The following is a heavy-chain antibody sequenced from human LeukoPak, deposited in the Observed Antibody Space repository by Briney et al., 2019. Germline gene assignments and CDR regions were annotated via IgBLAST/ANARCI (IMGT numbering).Heavy chain of an antibody. J-gene: IGHJ4*02. D-gene: IGHD4-17*01. CDR3: ARDRSSRIRYGDYDPPSY. CDR1: GYSISSGYY. CDR2: IYHSGST. V-gene: IGHV4-38-2*02. Sequence: SETLSLTCTVSGYSISSGYYWGWIRQPPGKGLEWIGSIYHSGSTYYNPSLKSRVTISVDTSKNQFSLKLSSVTAADTAVYYCARDRSSRIRYGDYDPPSYWGQGTLVTVSS.